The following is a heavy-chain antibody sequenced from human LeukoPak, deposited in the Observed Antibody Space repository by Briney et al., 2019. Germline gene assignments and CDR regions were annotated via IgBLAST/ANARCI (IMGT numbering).Heavy chain of an antibody. CDR2: IYTSGST. D-gene: IGHD1-1*01. CDR3: ARDPRGVSGTTRFDP. Sequence: SETLSLTCTVSGGSISSGSYYWSWIRQPAGKGLEWIGRIYTSGSTNYNPSLKSRVTISVDTSKNQFSLKLSSVTAADTAVYYCARDPRGVSGTTRFDPWGQGTLVTVSS. V-gene: IGHV4-61*02. J-gene: IGHJ5*02. CDR1: GGSISSGSYY.